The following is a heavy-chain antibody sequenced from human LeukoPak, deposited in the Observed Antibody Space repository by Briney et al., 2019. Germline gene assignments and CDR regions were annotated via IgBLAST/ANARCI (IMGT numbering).Heavy chain of an antibody. CDR3: AREGYSSSWRGYYFDF. CDR1: GYTFTSHV. J-gene: IGHJ4*02. V-gene: IGHV1-2*02. CDR2: INPNSGDT. Sequence: GASLKLSCKASGYTFTSHVFNWVRQAPGQGLEWMGWINPNSGDTNYAQDFQGRVTMTRDTSTSTAYLDLNTLTSDDTAVYYCAREGYSSSWRGYYFDFWGEGTLVGVSS. D-gene: IGHD6-13*01.